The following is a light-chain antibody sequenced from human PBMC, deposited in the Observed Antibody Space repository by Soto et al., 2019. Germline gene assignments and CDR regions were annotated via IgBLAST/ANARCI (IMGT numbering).Light chain of an antibody. CDR2: DAS. Sequence: DIQMTQSPSSLSASVGARVPITCRASHSVSSYLNWYLQKPGKAPQLLIYDASSLESGVPSRFSGSGSGTEFTLTISSLQPDDFATYYCQQYNSYSITFGQGTRLEIK. V-gene: IGKV1-5*01. J-gene: IGKJ5*01. CDR3: QQYNSYSIT. CDR1: HSVSSY.